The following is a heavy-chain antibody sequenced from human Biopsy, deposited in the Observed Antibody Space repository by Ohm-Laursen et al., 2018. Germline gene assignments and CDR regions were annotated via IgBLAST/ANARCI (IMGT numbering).Heavy chain of an antibody. D-gene: IGHD2-8*01. CDR1: GFTFSGFS. CDR3: ARDGEAKYCKHGVCPSDF. J-gene: IGHJ4*02. V-gene: IGHV3-21*01. Sequence: SLRLSCTASGFTFSGFSMNWVRQAPGKGLEWVSSISAGGNHIYYTDSVKGRFTVSRDNSKNSVYLQMNSLRVEDTAVYYCARDGEAKYCKHGVCPSDFWGQGTLVTVSS. CDR2: ISAGGNHI.